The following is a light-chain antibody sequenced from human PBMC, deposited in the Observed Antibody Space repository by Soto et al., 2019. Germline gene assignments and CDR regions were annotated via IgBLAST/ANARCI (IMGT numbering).Light chain of an antibody. Sequence: IQMTQSPCTLSASVCEIVTITCRASQSISSWLAWYQQKPGKAPKLLIYDASSLESGVPSRFSGSGSGTEFTLTISSLQTDDFSTYYCQQYHSYWTFGQGTKVDIK. CDR2: DAS. J-gene: IGKJ1*01. CDR1: QSISSW. CDR3: QQYHSYWT. V-gene: IGKV1-5*01.